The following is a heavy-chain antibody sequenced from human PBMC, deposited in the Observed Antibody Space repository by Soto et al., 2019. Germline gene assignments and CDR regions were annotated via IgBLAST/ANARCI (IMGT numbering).Heavy chain of an antibody. Sequence: PGGSLRLSCAASGFTFTSYAMSWVRQAPRKGLEWVSGISGSGGTTHYADSVKGRFTISRDSSKSTLYLQMNSLRAEDTAVYYCAKDRYWSSTSCYAGFAYWGQGTLVTVSS. CDR2: ISGSGGTT. D-gene: IGHD2-2*01. V-gene: IGHV3-23*01. J-gene: IGHJ4*02. CDR1: GFTFTSYA. CDR3: AKDRYWSSTSCYAGFAY.